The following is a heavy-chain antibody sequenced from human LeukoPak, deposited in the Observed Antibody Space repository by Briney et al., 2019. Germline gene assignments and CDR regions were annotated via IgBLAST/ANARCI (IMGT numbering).Heavy chain of an antibody. D-gene: IGHD3-10*01. V-gene: IGHV3-21*04. CDR3: ARSTHHYYGSGSYSHWFDP. J-gene: IGHJ5*02. CDR2: ISSSSSYI. CDR1: GFTFSSYS. Sequence: GGSLRLSCAASGFTFSSYSMNWVRQAPGKGLEWVSSISSSSSYIYYADSVKGRSTISRDNAKNSLYLQMNSLRAEDTAVYYCARSTHHYYGSGSYSHWFDPWGQGTLVTVSS.